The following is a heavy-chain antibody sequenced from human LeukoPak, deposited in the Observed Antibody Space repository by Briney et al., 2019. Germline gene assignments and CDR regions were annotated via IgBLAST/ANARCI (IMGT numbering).Heavy chain of an antibody. CDR3: ARGVRIFSQNWFDP. J-gene: IGHJ5*02. Sequence: SETLSLTCTVSGGSISSYYWSWIRQPPGKGLEWVGYIYYSGSTYYNPSLKSRVTILVDTSKNQFSLKLSSVTAADTAVYYCARGVRIFSQNWFDPWGQGTLVTVSS. V-gene: IGHV4-59*12. D-gene: IGHD3-3*01. CDR2: IYYSGST. CDR1: GGSISSYY.